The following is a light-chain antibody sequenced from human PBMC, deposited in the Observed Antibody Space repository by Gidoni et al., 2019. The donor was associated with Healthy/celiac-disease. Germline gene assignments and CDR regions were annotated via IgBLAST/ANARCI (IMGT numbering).Light chain of an antibody. CDR3: NSRDSSVNHVV. CDR1: SLRSYY. V-gene: IGLV3-19*01. CDR2: GKN. J-gene: IGLJ2*01. Sequence: SPELTQDPAVSVALGQTVRITCQGDSLRSYYASWYQQKPGQAPVLVIYGKNNRPSGIPDRLFWPQLRTHSFLDHPWGSGEDEADYYCNSRDSSVNHVVFGGGTKLTVL.